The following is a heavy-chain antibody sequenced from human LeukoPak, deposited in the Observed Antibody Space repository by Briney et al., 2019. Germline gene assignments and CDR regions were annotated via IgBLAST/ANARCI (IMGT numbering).Heavy chain of an antibody. J-gene: IGHJ4*02. CDR3: ARNDLFGVLPEF. D-gene: IGHD3-3*01. Sequence: SETLSFICTISGDSINSYHWSWLRQPPGSKLEWIGYFYYSGVTNYNPSLKSRVTMSLDTSKKQFSLKLSSVTAADTAVYYCARNDLFGVLPEFWGVGTLVSVTS. CDR2: FYYSGVT. V-gene: IGHV4-59*01. CDR1: GDSINSYH.